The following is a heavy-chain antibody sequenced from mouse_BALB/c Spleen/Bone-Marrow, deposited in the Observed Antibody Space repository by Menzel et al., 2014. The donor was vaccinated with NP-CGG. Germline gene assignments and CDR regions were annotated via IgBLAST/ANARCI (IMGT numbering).Heavy chain of an antibody. CDR1: GYRFSSFW. CDR3: AREGAFYGNPFDF. CDR2: ILPGSGST. J-gene: IGHJ2*01. Sequence: ESGASVKISCRAAGYRFSSFWIEWIKQRPGHGLEWIGKILPGSGSTNYNEKFKGKATLSADTSSNTAYMQLSSLTSEDSAVYFCAREGAFYGNPFDFWGQGTTLTVSS. V-gene: IGHV1-9*01. D-gene: IGHD2-10*01.